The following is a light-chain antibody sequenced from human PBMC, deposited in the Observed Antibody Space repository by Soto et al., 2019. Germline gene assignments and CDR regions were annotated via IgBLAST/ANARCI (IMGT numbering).Light chain of an antibody. CDR3: QHYYAWPE. J-gene: IGKJ1*01. CDR1: QSVSTN. V-gene: IGKV3-15*01. Sequence: IVMTQSPATLSVSPGERATLSCRASQSVSTNLAWYQQKPGQAPRLLIHGASTRATGIPARFSGSGSGTEFTLTISSLQSEDFAVYYCQHYYAWPEFGQGTKVDIK. CDR2: GAS.